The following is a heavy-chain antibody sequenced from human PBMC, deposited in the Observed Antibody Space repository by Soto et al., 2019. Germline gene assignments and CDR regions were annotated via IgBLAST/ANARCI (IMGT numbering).Heavy chain of an antibody. J-gene: IGHJ3*02. CDR3: TTGTMIIVVRGNTDALDI. V-gene: IGHV3-15*07. Sequence: EVQLVESGGGLVKPGGSLRLSCAASGFAFSNAWMNWVRQAPGQGLEWVGRIKSNSDGGTIDYAAPVKDRFAISRDDSKNTVYLEMNSLKTEDTAVYFCTTGTMIIVVRGNTDALDIWGQGTIVTVSS. D-gene: IGHD3-22*01. CDR1: GFAFSNAW. CDR2: IKSNSDGGTI.